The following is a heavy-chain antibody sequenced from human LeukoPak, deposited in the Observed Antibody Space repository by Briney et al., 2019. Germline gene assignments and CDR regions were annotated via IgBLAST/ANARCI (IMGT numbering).Heavy chain of an antibody. D-gene: IGHD6-13*01. CDR1: GFTFRSYT. Sequence: GGSLRLSCAATGFTFRSYTMNCVRQAPGKGLEWLAYISTTGSTTYYADSVKGRFTISRDNAKDSLFLQMNSLRDEDTAVYYCARVRYSNSWYLVDYWGQGTLVTVSS. CDR3: ARVRYSNSWYLVDY. V-gene: IGHV3-48*02. CDR2: ISTTGSTT. J-gene: IGHJ4*02.